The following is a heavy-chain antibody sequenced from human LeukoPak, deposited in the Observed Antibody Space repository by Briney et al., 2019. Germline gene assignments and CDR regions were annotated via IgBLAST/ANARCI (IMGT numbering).Heavy chain of an antibody. CDR3: ASTRYGTQYYDILTGYYRWFDP. Sequence: PSRTLSLTCTVSGGSISSGGYYWSWIRQHPGKGLEWIGYIYYSGSTYYNPSLKSRVTISVDTSKDQFSLKLSSVTAADTAVYYCASTRYGTQYYDILTGYYRWFDPWGREPWSPSP. CDR2: IYYSGST. CDR1: GGSISSGGYY. J-gene: IGHJ5*02. V-gene: IGHV4-31*03. D-gene: IGHD3-9*01.